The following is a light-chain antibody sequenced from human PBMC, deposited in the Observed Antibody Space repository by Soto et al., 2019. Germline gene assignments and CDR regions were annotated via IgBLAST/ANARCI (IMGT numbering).Light chain of an antibody. Sequence: QAVVTQPPSASGTPGQRVTISCSGSSSNIGSNSVNWYQQLPGTAPKLLTYSNNQRPSGVPDRFSGSKSGTSASLAISGLQSEDEADYYCAAWDDSLNDYVFGTGTKVTVL. J-gene: IGLJ1*01. V-gene: IGLV1-44*01. CDR2: SNN. CDR3: AAWDDSLNDYV. CDR1: SSNIGSNS.